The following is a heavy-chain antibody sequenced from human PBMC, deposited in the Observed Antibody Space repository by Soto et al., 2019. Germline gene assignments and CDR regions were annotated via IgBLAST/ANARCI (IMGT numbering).Heavy chain of an antibody. CDR2: IAYDGSNK. Sequence: QPGGSLRLSCAASGFTFSSYAMHWVRQAPGKGLEWVAVIAYDGSNKDYADSVKGRFTISRDNSKNIMYLQMTSLKVEDTATYFCAKDLRPDGRYDLDYWGQGTQVTVSS. V-gene: IGHV3-30-3*01. J-gene: IGHJ4*02. CDR1: GFTFSSYA. CDR3: AKDLRPDGRYDLDY. D-gene: IGHD2-15*01.